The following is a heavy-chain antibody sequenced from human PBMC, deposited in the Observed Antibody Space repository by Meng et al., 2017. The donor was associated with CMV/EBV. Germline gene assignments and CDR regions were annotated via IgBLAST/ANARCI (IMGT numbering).Heavy chain of an antibody. V-gene: IGHV3-30*02. D-gene: IGHD5/OR15-5a*01. Sequence: GEPLKISCAASGFTFSSYGMHWVRQAPGKGLEWVAFIRYDGSNKYYADSVKGRFTISRDNSKNTLYLQMNSLRAEDTAVYYCAKALYPANYYYYGMDVWGQGTTVTVSS. CDR1: GFTFSSYG. J-gene: IGHJ6*02. CDR2: IRYDGSNK. CDR3: AKALYPANYYYYGMDV.